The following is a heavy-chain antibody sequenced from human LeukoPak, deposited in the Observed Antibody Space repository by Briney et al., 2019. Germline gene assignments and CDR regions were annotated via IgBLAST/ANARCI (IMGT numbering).Heavy chain of an antibody. D-gene: IGHD5-24*01. V-gene: IGHV4-59*01. J-gene: IGHJ4*02. CDR1: GGSISSYY. CDR2: IYYSGGT. Sequence: SQTLSLTCTVSGGSISSYYWSWIRQPPGKGLEWLGYIYYSGGTNYNPSLKSRVTISIDTSKNQFSLKLTSVTAADTAVYYCARVVGDGYSEYWGQGTLVTVSS. CDR3: ARVVGDGYSEY.